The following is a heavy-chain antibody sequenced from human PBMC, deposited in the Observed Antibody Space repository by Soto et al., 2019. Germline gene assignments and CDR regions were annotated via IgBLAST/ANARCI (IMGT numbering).Heavy chain of an antibody. V-gene: IGHV4-4*02. Sequence: PSETLSLTCAVSGGSITSANWWTWVRQPPGGGLEWIGEISHSGITNYKASLKSRVTMSVDKTKNDVSLKLTSVTAADTAVYYCTRDMDLGHRGYGKSNVWGQGKKVTVSS. CDR1: GGSITSANW. D-gene: IGHD5-18*01. CDR3: TRDMDLGHRGYGKSNV. CDR2: ISHSGIT. J-gene: IGHJ6*02.